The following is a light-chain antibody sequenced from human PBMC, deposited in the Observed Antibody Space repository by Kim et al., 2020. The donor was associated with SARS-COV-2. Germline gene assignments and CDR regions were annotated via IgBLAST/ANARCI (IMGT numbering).Light chain of an antibody. J-gene: IGKJ4*01. CDR2: DAS. Sequence: SLSPGERATLSSGASQSVSNYLAWYQQKPGQAPRLLIYDASSRATGIPARFSGSGSGTDFTLTITSLEPEDFAVYYCQQRSDWPLTFGGGTKVEI. V-gene: IGKV3-11*01. CDR3: QQRSDWPLT. CDR1: QSVSNY.